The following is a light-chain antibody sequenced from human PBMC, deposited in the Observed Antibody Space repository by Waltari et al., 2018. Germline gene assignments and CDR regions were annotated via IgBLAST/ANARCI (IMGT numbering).Light chain of an antibody. Sequence: QAVLTQSSSFPRSAATEVPLTSGFQGRSSASEHFPYWFQKKPGQAPITLIYDTSNKNSWTPARFSGSLLGGKAALTLSGAQPEDEAEYYCLLHFGGGHVTFGGGTKLTVL. J-gene: IGLJ2*01. CDR3: LLHFGGGHVT. V-gene: IGLV7-46*01. CDR1: RSSASEHF. CDR2: DTS.